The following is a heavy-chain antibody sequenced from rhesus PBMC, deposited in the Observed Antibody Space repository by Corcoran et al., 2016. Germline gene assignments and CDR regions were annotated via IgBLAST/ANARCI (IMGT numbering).Heavy chain of an antibody. CDR3: AREGGGFDF. J-gene: IGHJ4*01. V-gene: IGHV4-80*01. Sequence: QVQLQESGPGLVKPSETLSLTCAVSGASINTYWWNWIRQSPGKGLQWIGEINGNSAKTNDNPSLDSRVTISTDASKNQFSLKLTAVTAADTAVYYCAREGGGFDFWGQGVPVTVSS. D-gene: IGHD1-44*02. CDR2: INGNSAKT. CDR1: GASINTYW.